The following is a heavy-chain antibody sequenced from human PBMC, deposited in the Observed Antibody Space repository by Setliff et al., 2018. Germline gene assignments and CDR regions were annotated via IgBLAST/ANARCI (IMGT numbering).Heavy chain of an antibody. CDR3: ARSMIQRNYYHGLDV. Sequence: SETLSLTCAVSGGSITSGSYYWSWIRQSAEKGLEWIGRVHASGSPNYNPSFKGRVTISLDTSNNLFSLNLRSVTAADTAVYYCARSMIQRNYYHGLDVWGQGTTVTVSS. CDR1: GGSITSGSYY. CDR2: VHASGSP. D-gene: IGHD3-16*01. J-gene: IGHJ6*02. V-gene: IGHV4-61*02.